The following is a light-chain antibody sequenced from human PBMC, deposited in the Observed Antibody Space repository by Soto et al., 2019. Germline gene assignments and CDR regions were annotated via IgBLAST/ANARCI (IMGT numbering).Light chain of an antibody. CDR3: QQANWFPLT. CDR2: DTS. CDR1: EDVSSW. J-gene: IGKJ4*01. Sequence: EIQMTQSPSSVSASVGDRFTITCRPTEDVSSWGVWFQQKAGKAPKLLMYDTSTLQSGVSPRFSGSASGPDFTLTISSLRPEDSGIYYCQQANWFPLTFGGGTKVDI. V-gene: IGKV1-12*01.